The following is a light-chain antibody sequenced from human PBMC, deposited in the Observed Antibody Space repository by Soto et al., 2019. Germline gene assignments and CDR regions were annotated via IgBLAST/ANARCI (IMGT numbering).Light chain of an antibody. Sequence: EIVMTQSPATLSVSPGERATLSCRASQSVSSKLAWFQQKPGQAPRLLIYGTSTRATGIPVRFSGSGSGAEFTLTITSLQSEDFAVYYCQQYNNWPHTFGQGTKLEIK. CDR1: QSVSSK. CDR3: QQYNNWPHT. V-gene: IGKV3-15*01. J-gene: IGKJ2*01. CDR2: GTS.